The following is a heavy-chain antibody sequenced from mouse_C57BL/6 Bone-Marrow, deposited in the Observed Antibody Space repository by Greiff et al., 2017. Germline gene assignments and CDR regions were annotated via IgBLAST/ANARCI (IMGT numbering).Heavy chain of an antibody. CDR2: ISDGGSYT. CDR3: ARGAITTVPYYYAMDY. V-gene: IGHV5-4*03. CDR1: GFTFSSYA. Sequence: EVKRVESGGGLVKPGGSLKLSCAASGFTFSSYAMSWVRQTPEKRLEWVATISDGGSYTYYPDNVKGRFTISRDNAKNNLYLQMSHLKSEDTAMYYCARGAITTVPYYYAMDYWGQGTSVTVSS. J-gene: IGHJ4*01. D-gene: IGHD1-1*01.